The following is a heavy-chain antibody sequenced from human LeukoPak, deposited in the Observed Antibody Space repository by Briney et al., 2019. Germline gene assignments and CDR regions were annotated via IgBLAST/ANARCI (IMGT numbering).Heavy chain of an antibody. CDR3: ARGNGSGYYYGPTDY. Sequence: SETLSLTCTVSGGSISSSSYYWGWIRQPPGKGLEWIGSIYYSGSTYYNPSLKSRVTISVDTSKNQFSLKLSSVTAADTAVYYCARGNGSGYYYGPTDYWGQGTLVTVSS. D-gene: IGHD3-22*01. J-gene: IGHJ4*02. CDR1: GGSISSSSYY. CDR2: IYYSGST. V-gene: IGHV4-39*07.